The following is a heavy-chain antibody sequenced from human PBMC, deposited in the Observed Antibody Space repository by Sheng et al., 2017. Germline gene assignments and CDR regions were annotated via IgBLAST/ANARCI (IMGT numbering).Heavy chain of an antibody. V-gene: IGHV5-51*06. D-gene: IGHD3-22*01. CDR1: GYRFTSYW. Sequence: EVQLVQSGADVKKPGESLKISCKGSGYRFTSYWIGWVRQMPGKGLEWMGIIYPGDSDTRYSPSFQGQVIISVDKSISTAYLQWSSLKASDTAIYYCARPLRDSSGYYYYWGQGTLVTV. CDR3: ARPLRDSSGYYYY. CDR2: IYPGDSDT. J-gene: IGHJ4*02.